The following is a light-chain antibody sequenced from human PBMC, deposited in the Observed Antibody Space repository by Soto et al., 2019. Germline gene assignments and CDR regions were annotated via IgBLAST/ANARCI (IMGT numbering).Light chain of an antibody. Sequence: EIVLTQSPGTLSLSPGDTATLSCRASQSVYSTYLAWYQHKVGQAPRLLIYGSSTRATGIPDRLSGSGSGTDFTLTIRRLEPEDFAVYYCQQYGSSPSTFGQGTKVEVK. V-gene: IGKV3-20*01. CDR1: QSVYSTY. CDR3: QQYGSSPST. J-gene: IGKJ1*01. CDR2: GSS.